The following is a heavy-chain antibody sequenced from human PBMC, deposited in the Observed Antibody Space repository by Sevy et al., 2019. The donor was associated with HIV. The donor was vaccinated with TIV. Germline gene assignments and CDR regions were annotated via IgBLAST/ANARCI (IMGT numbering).Heavy chain of an antibody. V-gene: IGHV3-15*01. Sequence: GGSLRLSCAASGFTFSNAWMSWVRQAPGKGLEWVGGIKSKTDGGTTDYAAPVKGRFTISRDDSKNTLYLQMNSLKTEDTAVYYCTTVGELLSYYYYYMDVWGKGTTVTVSS. CDR2: IKSKTDGGTT. J-gene: IGHJ6*03. CDR3: TTVGELLSYYYYYMDV. CDR1: GFTFSNAW. D-gene: IGHD1-26*01.